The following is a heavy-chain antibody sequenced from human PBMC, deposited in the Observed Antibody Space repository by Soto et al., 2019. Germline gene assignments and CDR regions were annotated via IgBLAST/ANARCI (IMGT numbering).Heavy chain of an antibody. Sequence: QVQLQESGPGLVKPSQTLSLTCTVSGGSISSGGYYWSWIRQHPGKGLEWIGYIYYSGSTYYNPSRKSRVTISVDTSKNQFSLKLSSVTAADTAVYYCARGKWLHVYFDYWGQGTLVTVSS. CDR1: GGSISSGGYY. CDR3: ARGKWLHVYFDY. J-gene: IGHJ4*02. CDR2: IYYSGST. D-gene: IGHD5-12*01. V-gene: IGHV4-31*03.